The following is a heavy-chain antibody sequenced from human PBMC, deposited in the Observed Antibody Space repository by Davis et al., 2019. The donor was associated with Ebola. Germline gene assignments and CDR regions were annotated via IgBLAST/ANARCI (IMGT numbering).Heavy chain of an antibody. V-gene: IGHV3-30-3*01. CDR2: ISPVGSNR. Sequence: GESLKISCEVSGFSFRNYGMHWVRQAPGKGLQWVALISPVGSNRWYADSVRGRLTTSRVNSKNTLYLQVNSLRPDDTAVYYCARDGTGWYPGDYWGQGTLVTVSS. D-gene: IGHD6-19*01. CDR1: GFSFRNYG. CDR3: ARDGTGWYPGDY. J-gene: IGHJ4*02.